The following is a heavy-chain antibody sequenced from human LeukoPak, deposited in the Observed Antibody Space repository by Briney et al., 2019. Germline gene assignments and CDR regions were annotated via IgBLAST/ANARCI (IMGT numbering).Heavy chain of an antibody. V-gene: IGHV3-21*01. D-gene: IGHD1/OR15-1a*01. J-gene: IGHJ4*02. CDR2: ISGGSTYI. Sequence: GGSLRLSCAASGFTFSSYSMNWVRQAPGKGLEWVSSISGGSTYIYQADSVKGRFTISRDNAKNSLYLQMNSLRAEDTAVYYCARGRTGTFDYWGQGTLVTVSS. CDR1: GFTFSSYS. CDR3: ARGRTGTFDY.